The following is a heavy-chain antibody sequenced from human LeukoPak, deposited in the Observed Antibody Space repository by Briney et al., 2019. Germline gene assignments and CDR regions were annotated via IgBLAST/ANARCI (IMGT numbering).Heavy chain of an antibody. J-gene: IGHJ4*02. CDR2: IKSKTDGGTT. V-gene: IGHV3-15*01. CDR3: TTDRYYDSSGYFIPYYFDC. D-gene: IGHD3-22*01. Sequence: GGSLRLSCAASGFTFSNAWMSWVRQAPGKGLEWVGRIKSKTDGGTTDYAAPVKGRFTISRDDSKNTLYLQMNSLKTEDTAVYYCTTDRYYDSSGYFIPYYFDCWGQGTLVTVSS. CDR1: GFTFSNAW.